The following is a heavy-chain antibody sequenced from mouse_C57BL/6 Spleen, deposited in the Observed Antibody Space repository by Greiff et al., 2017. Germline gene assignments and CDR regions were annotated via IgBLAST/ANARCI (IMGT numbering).Heavy chain of an antibody. V-gene: IGHV1-63*01. J-gene: IGHJ4*01. Sequence: VQLQQSGAELVRPGTSVKMSCKASGYTFTNYWIGWAKQRPGHGLEWIGDIYPGGGYTNYNEKFKGKATLTADKSSSTAYLQFSSLTSEDSAIYYCARRTLYYAMDYWGQGTSVTVSS. CDR1: GYTFTNYW. CDR2: IYPGGGYT. CDR3: ARRTLYYAMDY.